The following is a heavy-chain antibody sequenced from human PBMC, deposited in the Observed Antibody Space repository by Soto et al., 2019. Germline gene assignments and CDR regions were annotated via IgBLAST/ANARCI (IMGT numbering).Heavy chain of an antibody. Sequence: GGSLRLSCAASGFTFISYGMHWGRQAPGKGLEWVAVISYDGSNKYYADSVKGRFTISRDNSKNTLYLQMNSLRAEDTAVYYCAKPDSSGWTYYYYGMDVWGQGTTVTVSS. CDR1: GFTFISYG. V-gene: IGHV3-30*18. CDR2: ISYDGSNK. CDR3: AKPDSSGWTYYYYGMDV. D-gene: IGHD6-19*01. J-gene: IGHJ6*02.